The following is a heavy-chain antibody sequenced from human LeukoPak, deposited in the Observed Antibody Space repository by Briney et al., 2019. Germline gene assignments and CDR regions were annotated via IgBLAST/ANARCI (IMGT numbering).Heavy chain of an antibody. V-gene: IGHV3-53*01. CDR1: GFSVSNNY. CDR2: IYGDGRT. J-gene: IGHJ4*02. D-gene: IGHD3-3*01. Sequence: GGSLRLSCVVSGFSVSNNYIIWVRQAPGNGLERVSVIYGDGRTSHSASVRGRFTISRDNSKNVVSLQMNNLRAEDTAVYYCARGRGLGVVSPYFDYWGQGTLVTVSS. CDR3: ARGRGLGVVSPYFDY.